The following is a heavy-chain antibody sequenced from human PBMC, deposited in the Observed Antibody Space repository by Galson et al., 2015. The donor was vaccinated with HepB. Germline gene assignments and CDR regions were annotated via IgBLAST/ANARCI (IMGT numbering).Heavy chain of an antibody. CDR1: GFTFSSYA. Sequence: SLRLSCAASGFTFSSYAMHWVRQAPGKGLEYVSAISSNGGSTYYADSVKGRFTISRDNSKNTLYLQMSSLRAEDTAVYYCARRAYGDYVDYWGQGTLVTVSS. CDR3: ARRAYGDYVDY. D-gene: IGHD4-17*01. V-gene: IGHV3-64D*06. J-gene: IGHJ4*02. CDR2: ISSNGGST.